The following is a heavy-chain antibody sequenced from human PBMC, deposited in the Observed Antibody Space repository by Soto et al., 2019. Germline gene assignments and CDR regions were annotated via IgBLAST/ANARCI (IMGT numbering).Heavy chain of an antibody. CDR2: TYYRSKWYN. D-gene: IGHD2-15*01. CDR3: ARDGDYCSGGSCFFWAFDI. J-gene: IGHJ3*02. Sequence: PSQTLSLTCAISGDSVSSNSAAWNWIRQSPSRGLEWLGRTYYRSKWYNDYAVSVKSRITINPDTSKNQFSLQLNSVTPEDTAVYYCARDGDYCSGGSCFFWAFDIWGQGTMVTVSS. CDR1: GDSVSSNSAA. V-gene: IGHV6-1*01.